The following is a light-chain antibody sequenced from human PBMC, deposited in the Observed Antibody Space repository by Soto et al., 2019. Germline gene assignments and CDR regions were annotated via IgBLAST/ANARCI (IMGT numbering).Light chain of an antibody. CDR1: QSLLHSNGYNY. CDR3: MQALQTPYT. J-gene: IGKJ2*01. Sequence: DIVMTQSPLSLPVTPGEPASISCRSSQSLLHSNGYNYFDWYLQKPGQSPQLLIYLGSNRASGVPDRFSGSGSGTDFTLEISRVEPEDVGVYYCMQALQTPYTFGQGTKLEIK. V-gene: IGKV2-28*01. CDR2: LGS.